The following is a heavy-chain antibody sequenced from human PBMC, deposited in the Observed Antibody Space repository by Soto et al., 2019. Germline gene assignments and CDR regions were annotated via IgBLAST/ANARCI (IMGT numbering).Heavy chain of an antibody. CDR2: VRGDSGST. D-gene: IGHD6-25*01. Sequence: PGLSLRLCYAASGFTLRGYAMSWVRQDTGKGLEWVSAVRGDSGSTYYADSVKGRFTISRDNSKNTLYLQMDSLTAEDTAVYYYMKDFRGPSGGPYPIDYWAEGTLVSVSS. J-gene: IGHJ4*02. CDR1: GFTLRGYA. V-gene: IGHV3-23*01. CDR3: MKDFRGPSGGPYPIDY.